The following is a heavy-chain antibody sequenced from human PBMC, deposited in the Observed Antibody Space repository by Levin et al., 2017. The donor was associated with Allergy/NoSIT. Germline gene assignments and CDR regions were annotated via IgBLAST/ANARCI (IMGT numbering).Heavy chain of an antibody. CDR2: LSFGGTNQ. V-gene: IGHV3-30*18. J-gene: IGHJ4*02. CDR1: GFTLSTYG. CDR3: AKLKHQYVSSGFSMDW. D-gene: IGHD3-22*01. Sequence: PGGSLRLSCGASGFTLSTYGMQWVRQPPGKGLEWVAFLSFGGTNQYYADSVKGRFAISRDISKNTLILQMNSLRTEDTAVYYCAKLKHQYVSSGFSMDWWGLGTLVTVSS.